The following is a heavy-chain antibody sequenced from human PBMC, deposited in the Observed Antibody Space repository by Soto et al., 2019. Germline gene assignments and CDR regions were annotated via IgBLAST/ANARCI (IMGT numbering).Heavy chain of an antibody. CDR1: GFTFSLYS. CDR3: ARAVTWGLDV. CDR2: ISRSSTGI. Sequence: EVQLVESGGGLVQPGGSLRLSCAASGFTFSLYSMSWVRQAPGKGLEWVSYISRSSTGIHYADSVKDRFTISRDDAMNSIHLQINSPRDGDTAVYYCARAVTWGLDVWCQGTTVSISS. V-gene: IGHV3-48*02. D-gene: IGHD3-10*01. J-gene: IGHJ6*02.